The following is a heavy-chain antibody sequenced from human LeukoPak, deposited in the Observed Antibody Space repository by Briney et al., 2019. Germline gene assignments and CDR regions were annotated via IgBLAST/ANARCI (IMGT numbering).Heavy chain of an antibody. Sequence: GGSLRLSCAASGFTFSGSAMHWVRQASGKGLEWVGRIRSKANNHATAYAASVKGRFSISRDDSKNTAYLQMNSLKSEDTAVYYCTRLSWAGFDYWGQGNLVTVSS. D-gene: IGHD6-19*01. CDR2: IRSKANNHAT. CDR1: GFTFSGSA. J-gene: IGHJ4*02. V-gene: IGHV3-73*01. CDR3: TRLSWAGFDY.